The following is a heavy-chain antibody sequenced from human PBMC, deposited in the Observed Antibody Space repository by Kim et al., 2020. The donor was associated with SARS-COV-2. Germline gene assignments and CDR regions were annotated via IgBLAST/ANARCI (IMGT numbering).Heavy chain of an antibody. D-gene: IGHD6-19*01. Sequence: PASGTGRVTHSRNKATASLYLQMNSLRAEDTAVYYCARVLTSGGSYFDYWGQGTLVTVSS. CDR3: ARVLTSGGSYFDY. J-gene: IGHJ4*02. V-gene: IGHV3-11*01.